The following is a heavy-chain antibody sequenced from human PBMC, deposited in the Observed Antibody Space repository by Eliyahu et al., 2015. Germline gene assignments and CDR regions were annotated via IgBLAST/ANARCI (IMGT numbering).Heavy chain of an antibody. CDR1: GDSISSGSYY. J-gene: IGHJ6*03. D-gene: IGHD2-8*02. Sequence: QVQLQESGPGLVRPSQTLSLTCTVSGDSISSGSYYWSWIRQPAGKGLEWIGRIYTSGDTNYNPSLKSRVTISLDTSKNQFSLKLSSVTAADTAVYYCARGRVLVGYYYYHMDVWGEGTTVTVSS. CDR2: IYTSGDT. CDR3: ARGRVLVGYYYYHMDV. V-gene: IGHV4-61*02.